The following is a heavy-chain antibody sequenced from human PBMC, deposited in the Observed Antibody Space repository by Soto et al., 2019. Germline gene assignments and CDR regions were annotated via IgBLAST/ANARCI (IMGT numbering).Heavy chain of an antibody. CDR3: ARGLSVTLFDN. V-gene: IGHV4-31*02. CDR2: IYYSGST. J-gene: IGHJ4*02. CDR1: EGNIIDRGYY. Sequence: VPWSVVEGNIIDRGYYRTWKSQHPGKGLEWIGYIYYSGSTYYNPSLKSRVTISVDTSKNQFSLKLSSVTAADTAVYYCARGLSVTLFDNWGQGTLVTVSS. D-gene: IGHD4-17*01.